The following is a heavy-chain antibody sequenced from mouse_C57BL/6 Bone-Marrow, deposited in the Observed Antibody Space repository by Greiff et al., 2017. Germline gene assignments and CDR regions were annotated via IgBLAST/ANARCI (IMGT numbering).Heavy chain of an antibody. D-gene: IGHD2-1*01. CDR3: ARHPVYYGNYGRAMDY. J-gene: IGHJ4*01. Sequence: EVKLMESGGGLVQPGGSLKLSCAASGFTFSDYGMAWVRQAPRKGPEWVAFISNLAYSIYYADTVTGRFTISRENAKNTLYLEMSSLRSEDTAMYYCARHPVYYGNYGRAMDYWGQGTSVTVSS. V-gene: IGHV5-15*01. CDR2: ISNLAYSI. CDR1: GFTFSDYG.